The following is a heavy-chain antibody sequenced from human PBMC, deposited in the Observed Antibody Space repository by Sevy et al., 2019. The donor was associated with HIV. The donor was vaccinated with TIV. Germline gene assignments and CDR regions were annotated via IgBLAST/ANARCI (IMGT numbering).Heavy chain of an antibody. J-gene: IGHJ4*02. Sequence: GGSLRLSCAASGFTFSSYSMNWVRQAPGKGLEWVSSISSSSSYIYYADSVKGRFTISRDNAKNSLYLQMNSLRAEDTAVYYCARKYDSSGYFDYWGQGTLVTVSS. CDR1: GFTFSSYS. CDR3: ARKYDSSGYFDY. D-gene: IGHD3-22*01. CDR2: ISSSSSYI. V-gene: IGHV3-21*04.